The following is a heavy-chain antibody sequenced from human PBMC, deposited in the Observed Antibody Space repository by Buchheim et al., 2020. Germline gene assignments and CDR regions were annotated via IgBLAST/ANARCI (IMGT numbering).Heavy chain of an antibody. V-gene: IGHV1-46*03. CDR2: INCHDGST. CDR1: GYTFTNFY. CDR3: SREDYYGMDV. Sequence: QEQLVQSGAEVKKPGASMKVSCKASGYTFTNFYVHWVRQAPGQGLEWMGLINCHDGSTDYAQKFQGRVTLTRDTSTNTVYMEVSSLRFEDTAIYYCSREDYYGMDVWGQGTT. J-gene: IGHJ6*02.